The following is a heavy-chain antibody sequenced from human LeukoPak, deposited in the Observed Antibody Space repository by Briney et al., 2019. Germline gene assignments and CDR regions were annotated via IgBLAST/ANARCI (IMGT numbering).Heavy chain of an antibody. D-gene: IGHD3-3*01. Sequence: GGSLRLSCAASGFTVSSNYMSWVRQAPGKGLEWVSVIYSGGSTYYADSVKGRFTISRDNSKNTLYLQMNSLRAEDTAVYYCARGAREYDFWSGYRYYFDYWGQGTLVTVSS. CDR2: IYSGGST. J-gene: IGHJ4*02. CDR1: GFTVSSNY. V-gene: IGHV3-66*02. CDR3: ARGAREYDFWSGYRYYFDY.